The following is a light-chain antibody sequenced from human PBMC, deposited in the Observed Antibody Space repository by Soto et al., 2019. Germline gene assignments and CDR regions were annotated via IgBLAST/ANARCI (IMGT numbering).Light chain of an antibody. Sequence: ERVMTQSPATLSVSPGERANLSCRASQSVSNNLAWYQQKLGQAPRLLIYGASTRATGVPARFSGSGSGTEFTLTISSLQSEDLAVYYCQQYNDWPPITFGQGTRLEIK. CDR2: GAS. J-gene: IGKJ5*01. V-gene: IGKV3-15*01. CDR1: QSVSNN. CDR3: QQYNDWPPIT.